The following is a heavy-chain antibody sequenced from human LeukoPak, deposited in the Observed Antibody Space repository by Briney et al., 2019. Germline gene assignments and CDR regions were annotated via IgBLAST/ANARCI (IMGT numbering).Heavy chain of an antibody. CDR1: GYTFTGYY. CDR3: ARAILAIAAAGTNYYYGMDV. D-gene: IGHD6-13*01. J-gene: IGHJ6*02. CDR2: INPNSGGT. V-gene: IGHV1-2*02. Sequence: ASVKVSCKASGYTFTGYYMHWVRQAPGQGLEWMGWINPNSGGTNYAQKFQGRVTMTRDTSISTAHMELSRLRSDDTAVYYCARAILAIAAAGTNYYYGMDVWGQGTTVTVSS.